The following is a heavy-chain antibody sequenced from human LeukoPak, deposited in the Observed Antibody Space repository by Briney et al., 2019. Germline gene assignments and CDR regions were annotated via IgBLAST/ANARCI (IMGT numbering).Heavy chain of an antibody. D-gene: IGHD6-13*01. Sequence: SETLSLTCTVSGGSISSSSYYWSWIRQPPGKGLEWIGEINHSGSTNYNPSLKSRVTISVDTSKNQFSLTLSSVTAADTAVYYCARQIPQRHSSSWYVSIGNNWFDPWGQGTLVTVSS. CDR3: ARQIPQRHSSSWYVSIGNNWFDP. CDR2: INHSGST. J-gene: IGHJ5*02. CDR1: GGSISSSSYY. V-gene: IGHV4-39*01.